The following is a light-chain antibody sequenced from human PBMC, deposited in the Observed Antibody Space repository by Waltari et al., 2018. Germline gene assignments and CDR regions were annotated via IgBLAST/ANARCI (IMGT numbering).Light chain of an antibody. V-gene: IGKV3-20*01. Sequence: VLTQSPGTLSLSPGERATLSCRASQSLTKRYLAVYQQKPGQAPRLLIYGASSRAAGITDRFSGIGSGTDFTLTISRLEPEDFAVYYCQQYGSSVLYTFGQGTKLEIK. CDR1: QSLTKRY. CDR2: GAS. CDR3: QQYGSSVLYT. J-gene: IGKJ2*01.